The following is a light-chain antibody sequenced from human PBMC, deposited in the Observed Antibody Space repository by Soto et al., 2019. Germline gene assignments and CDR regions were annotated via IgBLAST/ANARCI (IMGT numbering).Light chain of an antibody. V-gene: IGKV1-13*02. CDR1: PGISSA. J-gene: IGKJ5*01. CDR3: QQFNSYPIT. Sequence: ALQLTQSPSSLSASVGDRVTITCRASPGISSALAWYQQKPGKAPKLLIYDASSLESGVPSRFSGSGSGTDFTLTISSLQPEDFATYYCQQFNSYPITFGQGTRLEIK. CDR2: DAS.